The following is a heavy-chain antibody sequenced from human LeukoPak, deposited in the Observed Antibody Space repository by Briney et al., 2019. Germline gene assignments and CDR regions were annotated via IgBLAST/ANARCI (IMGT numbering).Heavy chain of an antibody. CDR3: ASRAVLNYFVDY. CDR1: GGSISSSSYY. V-gene: IGHV4-39*01. D-gene: IGHD2/OR15-2a*01. J-gene: IGHJ4*02. CDR2: IYYSGST. Sequence: SETLSLTCTVFGGSISSSSYYWGWIRQPPGKGLEWIGSIYYSGSTYYNPSLKSRVTISVDTSKNQFSLKLSSVTAADTAVYYCASRAVLNYFVDYWGQGTLVTVSS.